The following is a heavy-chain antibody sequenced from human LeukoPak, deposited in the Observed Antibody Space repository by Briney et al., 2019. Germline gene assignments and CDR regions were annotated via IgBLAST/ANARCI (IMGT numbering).Heavy chain of an antibody. D-gene: IGHD5-18*01. Sequence: GASVKVSCKASGYTFTSYAMHWVRQAPGQRLEWMGWINAGNGNTKYSQEFQGRVTITRDTSASTAYMELSSLRSEDMAVYYCARDGGYSYDFYFDYWGQGTLVTVSS. CDR3: ARDGGYSYDFYFDY. J-gene: IGHJ4*02. CDR1: GYTFTSYA. V-gene: IGHV1-3*03. CDR2: INAGNGNT.